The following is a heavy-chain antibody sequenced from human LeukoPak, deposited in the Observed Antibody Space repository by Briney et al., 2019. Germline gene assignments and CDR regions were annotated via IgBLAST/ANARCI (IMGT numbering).Heavy chain of an antibody. CDR3: ARHGSVPTWIQLYPDY. V-gene: IGHV5-51*01. Sequence: GESLKISCKRSGYSFTSYWIGWERHLPGKGLEGLGIIYPGDSDTRYSPSFQGLVTISAAKSISTAYLQWSSLKASDTAMYYCARHGSVPTWIQLYPDYWGQGTLVTVSS. J-gene: IGHJ4*02. CDR2: IYPGDSDT. D-gene: IGHD5-18*01. CDR1: GYSFTSYW.